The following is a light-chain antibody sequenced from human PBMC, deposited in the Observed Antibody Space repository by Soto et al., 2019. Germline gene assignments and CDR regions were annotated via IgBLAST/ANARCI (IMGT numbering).Light chain of an antibody. CDR3: QQRNIWPPVT. Sequence: EIVLTQSPATLSLSPGERATLSCRASPSVTNYLAWYQQKPGQPTRLIIYGAFNRADGIPARFSGSGSGTDFTLTISSLEPEDSAVYYCQQRNIWPPVTFGQGTRLEIK. J-gene: IGKJ5*01. V-gene: IGKV3-11*01. CDR1: PSVTNY. CDR2: GAF.